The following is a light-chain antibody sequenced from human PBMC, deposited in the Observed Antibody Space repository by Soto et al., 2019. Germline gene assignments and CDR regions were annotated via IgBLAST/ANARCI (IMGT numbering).Light chain of an antibody. CDR1: QSVRSF. J-gene: IGKJ4*01. CDR2: DAS. V-gene: IGKV3-11*01. Sequence: DIVVTQSPATLSLSPGERATLSCRASQSVRSFLAWYQQKPGQTPRILIYDASNRATGIPARFNGSGSGTDLTLTLTSLEHEDFAVYYCQQRGSRLNFGGGTTVDI. CDR3: QQRGSRLN.